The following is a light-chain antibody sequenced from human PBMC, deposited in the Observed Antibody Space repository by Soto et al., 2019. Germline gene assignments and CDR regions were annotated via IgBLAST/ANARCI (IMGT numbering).Light chain of an antibody. CDR3: SSFTTSSTYV. Sequence: QSVLTQPPSVSGSPGQSVAISCSGTSSGVGSYNRVSWYQQPPGTAPKLMIYDVSNRPSGVPDRFSGSKSGNTASLTISGLQAEDEADYYCSSFTTSSTYVFGTGTKLTVL. V-gene: IGLV2-18*02. CDR2: DVS. CDR1: SSGVGSYNR. J-gene: IGLJ1*01.